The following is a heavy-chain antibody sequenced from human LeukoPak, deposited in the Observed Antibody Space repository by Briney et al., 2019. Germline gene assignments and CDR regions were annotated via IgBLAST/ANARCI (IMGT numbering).Heavy chain of an antibody. CDR2: ISGSGVMT. CDR1: GFTFSDYA. J-gene: IGHJ4*02. V-gene: IGHV3-23*01. CDR3: AKDVDSSGYSYYFDY. Sequence: GGSLRLSCAASGFTFSDYAMTWVRQAPGKGLEWVATISGSGVMTYYADSVKGRFTVSGDNSKNTLYLQMSSLTAADTAVYYCAKDVDSSGYSYYFDYWGQGTLVTVSS. D-gene: IGHD3-22*01.